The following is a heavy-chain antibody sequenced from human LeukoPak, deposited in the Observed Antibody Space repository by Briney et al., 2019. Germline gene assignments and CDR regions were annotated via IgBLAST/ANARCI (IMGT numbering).Heavy chain of an antibody. CDR3: GSSGPPGGYFDY. V-gene: IGHV3-30*02. CDR2: IRYDGSNI. J-gene: IGHJ4*02. CDR1: GFTFSSYG. Sequence: GGSLRLSCAASGFTFSSYGMHWVRQAPGKGLEWVAFIRYDGSNIYYADSVKGRFTISRDNSKNTLYLQMNSLRAEDTAVYYCGSSGPPGGYFDYWGQGTLVTVSS. D-gene: IGHD2-15*01.